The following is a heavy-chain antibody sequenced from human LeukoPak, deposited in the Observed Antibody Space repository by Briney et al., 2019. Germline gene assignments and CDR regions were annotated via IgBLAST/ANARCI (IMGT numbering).Heavy chain of an antibody. CDR1: GFTFDDYA. J-gene: IGHJ6*02. Sequence: GGSLRLSCAASGFTFDDYAMHWVRHVPGKGLEWVSFISGDGGTTYYADSVKGRFTISRDNSKNYLYLRMNSLGTEDSALYYCAKDGRWLKVGYSYHGVDVWGQGTTVTVSS. CDR2: ISGDGGTT. V-gene: IGHV3-43*02. D-gene: IGHD5-24*01. CDR3: AKDGRWLKVGYSYHGVDV.